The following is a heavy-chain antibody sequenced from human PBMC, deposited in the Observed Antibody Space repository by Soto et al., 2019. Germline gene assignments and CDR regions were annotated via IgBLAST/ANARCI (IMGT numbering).Heavy chain of an antibody. Sequence: ASVKVSCKASGYTFAGYYMHWVRQAPGQGLEWMGWINPNSGGTNYAQKFQGWVTMTRDTSISTAYMELSRLRSDDTAVYYCARDASSLSYYNVFSPCNWFDPWGQGTLVTVSS. CDR1: GYTFAGYY. J-gene: IGHJ5*02. CDR3: ARDASSLSYYNVFSPCNWFDP. D-gene: IGHD3-10*01. CDR2: INPNSGGT. V-gene: IGHV1-2*04.